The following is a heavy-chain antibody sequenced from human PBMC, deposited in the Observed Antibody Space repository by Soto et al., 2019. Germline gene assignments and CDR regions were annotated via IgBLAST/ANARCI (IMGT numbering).Heavy chain of an antibody. CDR1: GYSFTSYW. V-gene: IGHV5-51*01. J-gene: IGHJ4*02. Sequence: GESLKISCKGSGYSFTSYWIGWVRQMPGKGLEWMGIIYPGDSDTRYSPSFQGQVTISADKSISTAYLQWSSLKASDTAMYYCASSSVRYFDWRRHWGQGTLVTVSS. CDR3: ASSSVRYFDWRRH. CDR2: IYPGDSDT. D-gene: IGHD3-9*01.